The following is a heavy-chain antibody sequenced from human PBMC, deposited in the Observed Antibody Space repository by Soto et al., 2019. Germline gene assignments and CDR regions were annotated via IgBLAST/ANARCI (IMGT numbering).Heavy chain of an antibody. Sequence: SETLSLTWTFAGVSLSSGCYYLRWIRQHPGKGLEWIGYIYYSGSTYYNPSLKSRVTISVDTSKNQFSLKLSSVTAADTAVYYCARGRTSSPTPGDYWGQGTLVTVSS. CDR1: GVSLSSGCYY. J-gene: IGHJ4*02. CDR2: IYYSGST. D-gene: IGHD2-2*01. V-gene: IGHV4-31*02. CDR3: ARGRTSSPTPGDY.